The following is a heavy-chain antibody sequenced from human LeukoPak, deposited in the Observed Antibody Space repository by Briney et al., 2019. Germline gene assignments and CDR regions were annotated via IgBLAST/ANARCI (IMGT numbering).Heavy chain of an antibody. CDR2: INPIFGTA. J-gene: IGHJ6*03. CDR3: ARVIAAAGTGYYYYMDV. V-gene: IGHV1-69*05. CDR1: GYTFTGYY. D-gene: IGHD6-13*01. Sequence: GASVKVSCKASGYTFTGYYMHWVRQAPGQGLEWMGRINPIFGTANYAQEFQGRVTITTDESTSTAYMELSSLRSEDTAVYYCARVIAAAGTGYYYYMDVWGKGTTVTVSS.